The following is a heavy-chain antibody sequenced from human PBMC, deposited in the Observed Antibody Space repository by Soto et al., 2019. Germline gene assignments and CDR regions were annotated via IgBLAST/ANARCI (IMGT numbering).Heavy chain of an antibody. V-gene: IGHV1-46*01. Sequence: VASVKVSCKASAYTFTNFYVHWVRQAPGQGLEWMGIINPSGGITTYAQKFQGRVTMTWDTSTSTVYMEVSSLRSEDTAVYYCAEFGDERDAYNRLDYWGQGTLVTVSS. CDR2: INPSGGIT. D-gene: IGHD3-10*01. CDR1: AYTFTNFY. J-gene: IGHJ4*02. CDR3: AEFGDERDAYNRLDY.